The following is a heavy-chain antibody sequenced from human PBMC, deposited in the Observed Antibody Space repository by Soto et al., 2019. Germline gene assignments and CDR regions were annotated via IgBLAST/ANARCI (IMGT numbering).Heavy chain of an antibody. CDR2: IYYSVST. CDR3: ARIGSGSFQDTFDI. V-gene: IGHV4-59*01. J-gene: IGHJ3*02. D-gene: IGHD1-26*01. Sequence: SEPLSLSCTVAGGSIISYYWSWIRPPAVKGLEWIAYIYYSVSTNYNPSLKSRVTISVDTSKKLFSLRLTSVTAADTAVYYCARIGSGSFQDTFDIWGQGTMVTVSS. CDR1: GGSIISYY.